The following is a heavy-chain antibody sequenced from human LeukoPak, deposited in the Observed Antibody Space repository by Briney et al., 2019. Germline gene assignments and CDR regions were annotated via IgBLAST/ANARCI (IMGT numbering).Heavy chain of an antibody. V-gene: IGHV3-23*01. CDR3: ATDTEQQLVRDY. D-gene: IGHD6-13*01. Sequence: PGGSLRLSCAASGFTFSSYAMSWVRQAPGKGLEWVSAISGSGGSTYYADSVKGRFTISRDNSKNTLYLQMNSLRAEDTAVYYCATDTEQQLVRDYWGQGTLVTVSS. CDR2: ISGSGGST. CDR1: GFTFSSYA. J-gene: IGHJ4*02.